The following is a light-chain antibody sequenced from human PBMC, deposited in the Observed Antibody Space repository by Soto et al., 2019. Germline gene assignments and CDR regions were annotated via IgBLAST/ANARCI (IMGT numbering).Light chain of an antibody. CDR2: EVS. J-gene: IGLJ1*01. V-gene: IGLV2-14*01. CDR3: CSYAGSHTYV. Sequence: QSALTQPASVSGSPGQSITISCSGTSSDVGNYNYVTWYQQHAGKAPKLMIFEVSDRPSGVSNRFSGSKSGNTASLTISGIQAEDEADYYCCSYAGSHTYVFGTGTKLTVL. CDR1: SSDVGNYNY.